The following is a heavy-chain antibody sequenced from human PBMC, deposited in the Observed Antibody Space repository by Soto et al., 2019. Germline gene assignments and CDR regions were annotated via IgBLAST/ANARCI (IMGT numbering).Heavy chain of an antibody. CDR1: GFTFSNQA. D-gene: IGHD3-10*01. CDR3: VKPMGNAGSVAAPPPDS. Sequence: EVQLLESGGGLVQPGGSLRLSCAASGFTFSNQAMSWVRQTPGKGLEWVSGISTTGETTFYIDSVRGRFTISRDNLKSTVHLQMNDLRVDHTALYYCVKPMGNAGSVAAPPPDSWGQGTLVTVSS. V-gene: IGHV3-23*01. CDR2: ISTTGETT. J-gene: IGHJ5*01.